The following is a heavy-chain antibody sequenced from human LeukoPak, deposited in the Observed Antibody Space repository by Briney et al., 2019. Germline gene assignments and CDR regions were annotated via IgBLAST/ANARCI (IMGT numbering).Heavy chain of an antibody. V-gene: IGHV3-21*04. Sequence: GGSLRLSCAASGFTFSTYSMNWVRQAPGKGLEWVSSISSSSSYIYYADSVKGRFTISRDNSKNTLYLQMNSLRAEDTAVYYCANRNRDGYNWTPFDYWGQGTLVTVSS. CDR1: GFTFSTYS. D-gene: IGHD5-24*01. CDR2: ISSSSSYI. J-gene: IGHJ4*02. CDR3: ANRNRDGYNWTPFDY.